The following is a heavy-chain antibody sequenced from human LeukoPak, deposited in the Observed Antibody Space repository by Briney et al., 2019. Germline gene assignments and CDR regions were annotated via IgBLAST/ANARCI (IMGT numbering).Heavy chain of an antibody. J-gene: IGHJ4*02. V-gene: IGHV3-66*01. CDR1: GFTVSSNY. D-gene: IGHD4-23*01. Sequence: GGSLRLSCAASGFTVSSNYMSWVRQAPGKGLEWVSVIYSGGNTYYGDSVKGRFIISRDNSNNTLYLQMNSLRAEDTAVYYCAREENGGTYENWGQGTLVTVSS. CDR2: IYSGGNT. CDR3: AREENGGTYEN.